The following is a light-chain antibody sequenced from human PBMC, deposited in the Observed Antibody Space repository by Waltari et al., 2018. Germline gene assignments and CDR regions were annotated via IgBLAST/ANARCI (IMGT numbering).Light chain of an antibody. Sequence: SSELTQDPAVSVAMGQTVRITCQGDSLRSYYASWYQQRPGQAPILVIYDKNTRPSGVPDRFSGSSSHNTGSLTITGAQAEDEASYYCHSRDASGVAGSFGGGTKLTVL. CDR3: HSRDASGVAGS. J-gene: IGLJ2*01. CDR2: DKN. CDR1: SLRSYY. V-gene: IGLV3-19*01.